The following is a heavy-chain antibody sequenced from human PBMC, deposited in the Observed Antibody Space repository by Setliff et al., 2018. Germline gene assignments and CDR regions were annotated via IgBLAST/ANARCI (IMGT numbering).Heavy chain of an antibody. D-gene: IGHD3-22*01. Sequence: GGSLRLSCAASGFTFRNYAMNWVRQAPGKGLEWVSSISSSSSYIYYADSVKGRFTISRDNAKNSLYLQMNSLRAEDTAVYYCARAPRDYYDSSGYYYPYFDYWGQGTLVTVSS. J-gene: IGHJ4*02. V-gene: IGHV3-21*01. CDR1: GFTFRNYA. CDR3: ARAPRDYYDSSGYYYPYFDY. CDR2: ISSSSSYI.